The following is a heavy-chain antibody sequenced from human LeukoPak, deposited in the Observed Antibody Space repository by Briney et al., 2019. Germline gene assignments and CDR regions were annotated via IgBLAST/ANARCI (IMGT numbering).Heavy chain of an antibody. CDR2: ISYDGSNK. CDR1: GFTFSSYA. J-gene: IGHJ4*02. Sequence: GGSLRLSCAASGFTFSSYAMHWVRQAPGKGLEWVAVISYDGSNKYYADSVKGRFTISRHNSKNTLYLQMNSLRAEDTAVYYCARDEEDSSGSLDYWGQGTLVTVSS. V-gene: IGHV3-30-3*01. CDR3: ARDEEDSSGSLDY. D-gene: IGHD3-22*01.